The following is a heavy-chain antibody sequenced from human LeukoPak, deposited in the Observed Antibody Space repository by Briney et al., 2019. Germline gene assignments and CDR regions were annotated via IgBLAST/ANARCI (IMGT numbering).Heavy chain of an antibody. D-gene: IGHD3-10*01. V-gene: IGHV3-23*01. J-gene: IGHJ3*02. Sequence: GGSLRLSCEVSGFTFSNYAMNWVRQARGKGLEWVSSISSSARSAVYGDSVKGRFTISRVNADNTLYLQMNSLRADDTAIYYCGKDERSGEYYYGWGPFDIWGQGTMVTVSS. CDR1: GFTFSNYA. CDR2: ISSSARSA. CDR3: GKDERSGEYYYGWGPFDI.